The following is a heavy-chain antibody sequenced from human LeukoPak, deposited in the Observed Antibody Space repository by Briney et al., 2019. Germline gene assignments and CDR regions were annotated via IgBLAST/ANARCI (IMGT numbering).Heavy chain of an antibody. D-gene: IGHD2-8*01. CDR3: ARTGMVYYLSL. Sequence: SVKVSCKASGGTFISYAISWVRQAPGQGLEWMGGIIPIFGTANYAQKFQGRVTITADKSTSTAYMELSSLRSEDTAVYYCARTGMVYYLSLWGQGTLVTVSS. CDR2: IIPIFGTA. CDR1: GGTFISYA. J-gene: IGHJ4*02. V-gene: IGHV1-69*06.